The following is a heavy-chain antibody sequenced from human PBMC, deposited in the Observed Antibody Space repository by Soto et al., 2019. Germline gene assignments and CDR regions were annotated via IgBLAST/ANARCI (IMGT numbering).Heavy chain of an antibody. CDR3: ARSTASSSWYGGVDYYGMDV. CDR1: GYTFTGYY. V-gene: IGHV1-2*04. Sequence: QVQLVQSGAEVKKPGASVKVSCKASGYTFTGYYMHWVRQAPGQGLEWMGWINPNSGGTNYAQKFQGWVTMTRDTSISTAYMELSRLRSDDTAVYYCARSTASSSWYGGVDYYGMDVWGQGTTVTVSS. CDR2: INPNSGGT. D-gene: IGHD6-13*01. J-gene: IGHJ6*02.